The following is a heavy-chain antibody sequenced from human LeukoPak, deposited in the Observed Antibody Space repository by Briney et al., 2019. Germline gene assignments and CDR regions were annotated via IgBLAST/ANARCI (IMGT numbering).Heavy chain of an antibody. D-gene: IGHD5-24*01. Sequence: SVKLSCKASGGTFSSYAIGWVRQAPGQGLEWMGGIIPIFGTANYAQKFQGRVTITADESTSTAYMELSSLRSEDTAVYYCARVATIDAFDIWGQGTMVTVSS. V-gene: IGHV1-69*01. CDR2: IIPIFGTA. CDR3: ARVATIDAFDI. J-gene: IGHJ3*02. CDR1: GGTFSSYA.